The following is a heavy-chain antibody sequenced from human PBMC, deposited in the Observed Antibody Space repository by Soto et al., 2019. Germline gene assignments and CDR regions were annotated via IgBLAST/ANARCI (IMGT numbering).Heavy chain of an antibody. J-gene: IGHJ6*03. CDR2: VIPIRGIV. CDR3: AREYCSTTSCHLRPYCYDMDV. Sequence: QVQLVQSGAEVKKPGSSVKVSCKASGGTFSSYTISWVRQAPGQGLEWMGRVIPIRGIVNYAQKFQGRVTITADRSTSTASMDLNSLRAEDTAGYYCAREYCSTTSCHLRPYCYDMDVWGKGTTVTVSS. CDR1: GGTFSSYT. V-gene: IGHV1-69*08. D-gene: IGHD2-2*01.